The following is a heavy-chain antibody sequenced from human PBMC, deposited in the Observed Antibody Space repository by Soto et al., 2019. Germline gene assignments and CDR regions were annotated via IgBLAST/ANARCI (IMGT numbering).Heavy chain of an antibody. Sequence: EVHLVESGGGLVQPGGSLRLSCTASGFIVSDTYVNWVRQAPGKGLEWVSVISKRGDTHYADSVRGRFSLSRDISDNTLHLQMNNLRVEDTAVYYCAREPRYCRGGSCSITGDAYDIWGQGTMVTVSS. CDR2: ISKRGDT. D-gene: IGHD2-15*01. V-gene: IGHV3-66*01. CDR3: AREPRYCRGGSCSITGDAYDI. J-gene: IGHJ3*02. CDR1: GFIVSDTY.